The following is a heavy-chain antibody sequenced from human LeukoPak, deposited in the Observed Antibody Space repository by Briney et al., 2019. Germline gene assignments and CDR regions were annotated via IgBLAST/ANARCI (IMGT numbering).Heavy chain of an antibody. J-gene: IGHJ1*01. D-gene: IGHD6-19*01. V-gene: IGHV1-69*06. CDR3: ASTGSSGFQH. Sequence: VASVKVSCKASGGTFSSYAISWVRQAPGQGLEWMGGIIPIFGTANYAQKFQGRVTITADKSTSTAYMELSSLRSEDTAVYYCASTGSSGFQHWGQGTLVTVSS. CDR2: IIPIFGTA. CDR1: GGTFSSYA.